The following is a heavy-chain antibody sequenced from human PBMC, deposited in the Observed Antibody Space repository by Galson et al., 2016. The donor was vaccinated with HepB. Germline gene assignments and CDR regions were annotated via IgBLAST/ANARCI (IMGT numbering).Heavy chain of an antibody. Sequence: SLRLSCAASGFTFSDFYMTWIRQAPGKGLEYVSHISHRGSDTNYADSVKGRFTISRDNAKKSLYLQMSSLRVEDAAIYFCAGGTAWHHFNFWGQGSLVIVSS. CDR2: ISHRGSDT. D-gene: IGHD1-26*01. J-gene: IGHJ4*02. CDR1: GFTFSDFY. CDR3: AGGTAWHHFNF. V-gene: IGHV3-11*03.